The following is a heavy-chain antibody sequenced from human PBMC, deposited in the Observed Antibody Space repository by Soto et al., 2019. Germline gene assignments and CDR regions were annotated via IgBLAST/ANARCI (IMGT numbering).Heavy chain of an antibody. CDR2: IITLLGTA. J-gene: IGHJ5*02. CDR3: SKDSPIGSSFSGYDAIDL. V-gene: IGHV1-69*08. D-gene: IGHD5-12*01. CDR1: GGTFSNDI. Sequence: ASVKVSCKASGGTFSNDIITWMRQAPGQGLEWMGRIITLLGTANYAQKFQGRVTITADKSTSTAYMELNSLKSEDTAVYYCSKDSPIGSSFSGYDAIDLWGQGTLVTVSS.